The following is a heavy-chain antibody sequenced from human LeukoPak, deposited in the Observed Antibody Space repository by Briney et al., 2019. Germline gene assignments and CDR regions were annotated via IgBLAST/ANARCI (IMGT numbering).Heavy chain of an antibody. V-gene: IGHV4-59*01. J-gene: IGHJ4*02. CDR2: IYYSGST. Sequence: KPSETLSLTCTVSGGSISSYYWSWIRQPPGKGLEWIGYIYYSGSTNYNPTLKSRVTISVDTSKNQFSLKLSSVTAADTAVYYCARDKWLIDYWGQGTLVTVSS. CDR1: GGSISSYY. D-gene: IGHD5-18*01. CDR3: ARDKWLIDY.